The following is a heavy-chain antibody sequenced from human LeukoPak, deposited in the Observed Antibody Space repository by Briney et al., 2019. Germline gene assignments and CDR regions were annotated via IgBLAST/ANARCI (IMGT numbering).Heavy chain of an antibody. CDR3: ARLYYYDSSGGSEYFQH. Sequence: PSESLSLTCTVSTDSISSSTYSWGWIRQPPGKGLEWIGRIYYSGSTYYNPSLKSRVTISVDTSKNQFSLKLSSVTAADTAVYYCARLYYYDSSGGSEYFQHWGQGTLVTVSS. V-gene: IGHV4-39*01. CDR2: IYYSGST. J-gene: IGHJ1*01. D-gene: IGHD3-22*01. CDR1: TDSISSSTYS.